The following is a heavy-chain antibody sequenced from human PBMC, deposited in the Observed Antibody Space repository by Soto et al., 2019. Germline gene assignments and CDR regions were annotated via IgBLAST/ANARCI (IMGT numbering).Heavy chain of an antibody. V-gene: IGHV4-61*08. CDR1: GGSIDSGDYY. D-gene: IGHD2-15*01. CDR3: ARASVGPPGGGSWIMPFDF. J-gene: IGHJ4*02. CDR2: VYYSGTT. Sequence: PSETLSLTCTVSGGSIDSGDYYWSWIRQPPGKGLEWIGYVYYSGTTNYNPFLKSRVTLSLDKSKNQFSLKMNSVTAADTAVYYCARASVGPPGGGSWIMPFDFWGQGTRVTVSS.